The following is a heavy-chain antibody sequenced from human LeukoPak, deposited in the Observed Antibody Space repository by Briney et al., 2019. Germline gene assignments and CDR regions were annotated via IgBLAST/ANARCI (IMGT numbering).Heavy chain of an antibody. CDR1: GGSTSSYY. J-gene: IGHJ3*02. V-gene: IGHV4-4*07. Sequence: SETLSLTCTVSGGSTSSYYWSWIRQPAGKGLEWIGRIYTSGSTDYNPSLKSRVTMSVDTSKNQFSLKLSSVTAADTAVYYCARGGGGYCSSTSCMGFIYDAFDIWGQGTMVTVSS. CDR3: ARGGGGYCSSTSCMGFIYDAFDI. D-gene: IGHD2-2*01. CDR2: IYTSGST.